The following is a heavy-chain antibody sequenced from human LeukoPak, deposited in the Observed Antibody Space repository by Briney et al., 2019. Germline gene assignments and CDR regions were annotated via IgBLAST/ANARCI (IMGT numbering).Heavy chain of an antibody. Sequence: HPGGSLRLSCTASGFTFSSYAMHWVRQAPGKGLEWVAVISSDGNNNYYADSMKGRSTISRDNSKNTLYLQMNSVRAEDTAVYYCARETLPDTWGQGTMVTVSS. V-gene: IGHV3-30*14. CDR3: ARETLPDT. CDR1: GFTFSSYA. CDR2: ISSDGNNN. J-gene: IGHJ3*01. D-gene: IGHD1-14*01.